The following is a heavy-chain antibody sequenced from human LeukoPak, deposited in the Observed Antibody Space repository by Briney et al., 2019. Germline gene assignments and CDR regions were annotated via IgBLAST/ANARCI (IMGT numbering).Heavy chain of an antibody. V-gene: IGHV3-21*01. CDR3: ARGPPRTYYDFWSGYLRCDY. CDR2: ISSSSSYI. CDR1: GFTFSSYS. D-gene: IGHD3-3*01. J-gene: IGHJ4*02. Sequence: AGGSLRLSCAASGFTFSSYSMNWLRQAPGKGLEWVSSISSSSSYIYYADSVKGRFTISRDNAKNSLYLQMNSLRAEDTAVYYCARGPPRTYYDFWSGYLRCDYWGQGTLVTVSS.